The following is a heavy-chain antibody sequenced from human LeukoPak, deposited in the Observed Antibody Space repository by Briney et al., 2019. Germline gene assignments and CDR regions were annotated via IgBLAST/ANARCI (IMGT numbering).Heavy chain of an antibody. CDR2: INPKNGGT. Sequence: GASVKDSCKASGYTFPGHHIHWVRQAPGQGLEWMGWINPKNGGTNYAQKFQGRVTMTRDTSINTAFMELSRLNSDDTAVYFFARDGYGGNSFDYWGQGTLVTVSS. J-gene: IGHJ4*02. V-gene: IGHV1-2*02. CDR3: ARDGYGGNSFDY. CDR1: GYTFPGHH. D-gene: IGHD4-23*01.